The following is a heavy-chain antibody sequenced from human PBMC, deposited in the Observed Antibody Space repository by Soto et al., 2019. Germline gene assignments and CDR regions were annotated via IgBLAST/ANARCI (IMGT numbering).Heavy chain of an antibody. J-gene: IGHJ4*02. V-gene: IGHV1-18*01. CDR3: AREMVRGVGSDY. CDR1: GYTFTSYG. Sequence: QVQLVQSGAEVKKQGASVKVSCKASGYTFTSYGISWLRQAPGQGLGWMGWISTYNGNTKYAQKLQGRVTMTTDTSTSTACMELRSLRSDDKAVFYCAREMVRGVGSDYWCQGTLVTVSS. D-gene: IGHD3-10*01. CDR2: ISTYNGNT.